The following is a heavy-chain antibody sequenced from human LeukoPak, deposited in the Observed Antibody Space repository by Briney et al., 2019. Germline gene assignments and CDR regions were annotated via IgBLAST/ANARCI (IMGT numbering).Heavy chain of an antibody. J-gene: IGHJ6*03. Sequence: GGSLRLSCAASGFTFDDYAMHWVRRAPGKGLEWVSGISWNSGSIGYADSVKGRFTISRDNAKNSLYLQMNSLRAEDTALYYCARERSSTDYYYMDVWGKGTTVTVSS. CDR1: GFTFDDYA. CDR2: ISWNSGSI. CDR3: ARERSSTDYYYMDV. D-gene: IGHD6-13*01. V-gene: IGHV3-9*01.